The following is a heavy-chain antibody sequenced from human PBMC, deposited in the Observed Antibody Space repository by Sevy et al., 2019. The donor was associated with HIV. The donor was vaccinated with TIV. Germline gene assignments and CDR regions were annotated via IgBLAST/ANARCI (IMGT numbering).Heavy chain of an antibody. CDR2: ISAYNGNT. Sequence: ASVKVSCKASGYTFTSYGISWVRQAPGQGLVWMGWISAYNGNTNYAQKLQGRVTMTTDTSTSTAYMELRGLRSDDTAVYYCARGYYDFWSGYYTSYYYYYMDVWGKGTTVTVSS. D-gene: IGHD3-3*01. V-gene: IGHV1-18*01. CDR1: GYTFTSYG. J-gene: IGHJ6*03. CDR3: ARGYYDFWSGYYTSYYYYYMDV.